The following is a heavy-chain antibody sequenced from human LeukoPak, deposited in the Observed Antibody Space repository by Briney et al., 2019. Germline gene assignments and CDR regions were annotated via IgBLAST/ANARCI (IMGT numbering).Heavy chain of an antibody. Sequence: ASVKVSCKASGYTFTGYYMHWVRQAPGQGLEWMGWINPNSGGTNYAQKFQGRVTITRDTSISTAYMELSRLRSDDTAVYYCASHLRELGEGDAFDIWGQGTMVTVFS. CDR3: ASHLRELGEGDAFDI. D-gene: IGHD3-16*01. CDR2: INPNSGGT. J-gene: IGHJ3*02. CDR1: GYTFTGYY. V-gene: IGHV1-2*02.